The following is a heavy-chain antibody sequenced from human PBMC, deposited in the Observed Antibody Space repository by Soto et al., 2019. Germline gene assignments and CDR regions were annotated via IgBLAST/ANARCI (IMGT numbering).Heavy chain of an antibody. J-gene: IGHJ3*02. CDR2: IHPYNANT. D-gene: IGHD3-16*01. V-gene: IGHV1-18*04. CDR3: ARDRVAGIWGDAFDI. Sequence: QVQLVQSGTEVKKPGASVKVSCKTSGYTFTNHGINWVRQAPGQGLEWMGWIHPYNANTNYAQKLQGRVTMTTNPTTTTAYIDLRSLTSDDTAVYYCARDRVAGIWGDAFDIWGQGTVVTVSS. CDR1: GYTFTNHG.